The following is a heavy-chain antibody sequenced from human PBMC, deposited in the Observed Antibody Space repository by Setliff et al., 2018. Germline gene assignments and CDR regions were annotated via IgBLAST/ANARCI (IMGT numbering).Heavy chain of an antibody. CDR2: IYYSGST. CDR3: ARAGFELGQYNWFDP. J-gene: IGHJ5*02. D-gene: IGHD3-3*02. Sequence: KPSETLSLTCAVYGGSFSGYYWSWIRQPPGKGLEWIGSIYYSGSTYYNPSLKSRVTISVDRSKNQFSLNLTSVTAADTAVYYCARAGFELGQYNWFDPWGQGTLVTVSS. CDR1: GGSFSGYY. V-gene: IGHV4-34*01.